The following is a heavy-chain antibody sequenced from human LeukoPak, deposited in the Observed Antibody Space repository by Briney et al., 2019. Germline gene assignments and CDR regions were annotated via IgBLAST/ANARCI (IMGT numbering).Heavy chain of an antibody. CDR1: GFTSTSSA. J-gene: IGHJ5*02. CDR3: AAEVLYSGSYEIIP. Sequence: ASVKVSCKASGFTSTSSAMQWVRQARGQRLEWIGWIVVGSGNTNYAQKFQERVTITRDMSTSTAYMELSSLRSEDTAVYYCAAEVLYSGSYEIIPWGQGTLVTVSS. V-gene: IGHV1-58*02. CDR2: IVVGSGNT. D-gene: IGHD1-26*01.